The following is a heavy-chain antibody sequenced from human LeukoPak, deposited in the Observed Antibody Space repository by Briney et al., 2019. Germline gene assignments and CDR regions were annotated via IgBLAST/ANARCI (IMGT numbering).Heavy chain of an antibody. Sequence: ASVTVSCKASGYTFTGYYMHWVRQAPAQGLEWMGLINPNSGGTNYAQKFQGRVTMTRDTSISTAYIELSRLRSDDTAVYYCARDPSGDRGYFDYWGQGTLVTVSS. CDR1: GYTFTGYY. CDR2: INPNSGGT. CDR3: ARDPSGDRGYFDY. J-gene: IGHJ4*02. V-gene: IGHV1-2*02. D-gene: IGHD7-27*01.